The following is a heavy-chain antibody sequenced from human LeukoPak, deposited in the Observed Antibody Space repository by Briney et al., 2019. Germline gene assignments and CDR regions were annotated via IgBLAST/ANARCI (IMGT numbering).Heavy chain of an antibody. CDR2: IYYSGST. V-gene: IGHV4-31*03. J-gene: IGHJ6*02. Sequence: SQTLSLTCTVSGGSISSGGYYWSWIRQHPGKGLEWIGYIYYSGSTYYNPSLKSRVTISVDTSKNQFSLKLSSVTAADTAVYYCARRRRFLEWLHTPDYHYYGMDVWGQGTTVTVSS. CDR3: ARRRRFLEWLHTPDYHYYGMDV. CDR1: GGSISSGGYY. D-gene: IGHD3-3*01.